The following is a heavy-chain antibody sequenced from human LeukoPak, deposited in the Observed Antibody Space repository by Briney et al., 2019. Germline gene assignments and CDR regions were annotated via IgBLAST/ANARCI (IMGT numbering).Heavy chain of an antibody. D-gene: IGHD3-3*01. CDR1: GFIFSDYG. CDR3: AKGSRFPDF. J-gene: IGHJ4*02. Sequence: GGSLRLSCVASGFIFSDYGMNWVRQAPGKGLEWVSSISEGGGRIYSVDSVKGRFTISRDNSKNTLYLQMNSLRVDDTAIYYCAKGSRFPDFWGQGTLVIVSS. V-gene: IGHV3-23*01. CDR2: ISEGGGRI.